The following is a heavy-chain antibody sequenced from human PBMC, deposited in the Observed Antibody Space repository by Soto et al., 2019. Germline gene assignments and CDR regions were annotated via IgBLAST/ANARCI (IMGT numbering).Heavy chain of an antibody. CDR2: IYYSGST. CDR1: GGSISSYS. J-gene: IGHJ6*02. V-gene: IGHV4-59*01. D-gene: IGHD2-21*01. CDR3: ARNSGGYYCYYGMDV. Sequence: SETLSLTCTVSGGSISSYSWSWIRQPPGKGLEWIGYIYYSGSTNYNPSLKSRVTISVDTSKNQFSLKLSSVTAADTAVYYCARNSGGYYCYYGMDVWGQGTTVTVSS.